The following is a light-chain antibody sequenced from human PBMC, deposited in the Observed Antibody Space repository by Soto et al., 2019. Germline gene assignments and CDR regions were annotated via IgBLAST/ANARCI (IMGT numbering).Light chain of an antibody. CDR2: DTS. V-gene: IGKV1-33*01. CDR1: QDISNS. CDR3: QQYNDLPPLT. J-gene: IGKJ4*01. Sequence: DIQMTQSPSSLSASVGDRVTITCQASQDISNSLNWYQQKAGKAPNLLIYDTSKLETGVPSRFSGSGSGTYFTLTINSLQPEDVATDYCQQYNDLPPLTFGGGTKVEIK.